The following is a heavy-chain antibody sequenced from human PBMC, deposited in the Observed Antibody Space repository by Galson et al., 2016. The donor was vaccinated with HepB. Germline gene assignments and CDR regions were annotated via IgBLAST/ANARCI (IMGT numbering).Heavy chain of an antibody. CDR3: AKSLLGVTLVSYYYGMDV. Sequence: SLRLSCAASGFTFSSYAMSWARQAPGKGLEWVSGISGRGGSTYYADSVEGRFTISRDNSKNTLYLQMKSLRAQDTAVYYCAKSLLGVTLVSYYYGMDVWGQGTTVTVSS. CDR1: GFTFSSYA. V-gene: IGHV3-23*01. J-gene: IGHJ6*02. D-gene: IGHD2-21*02. CDR2: ISGRGGST.